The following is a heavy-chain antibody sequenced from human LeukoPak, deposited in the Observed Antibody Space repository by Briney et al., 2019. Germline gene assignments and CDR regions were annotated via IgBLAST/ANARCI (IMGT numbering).Heavy chain of an antibody. CDR3: ARDHWGTVVLESAFDI. Sequence: GGSLRLSCAASGFTFSSYSMNWVRQAPGKGLEWVSSISSSSSYIYYADSVKGRFTISRDNAKNSLYLQMNSLRAEDTAVCYCARDHWGTVVLESAFDIWGQGTMVTVSS. J-gene: IGHJ3*02. D-gene: IGHD4-23*01. CDR2: ISSSSSYI. CDR1: GFTFSSYS. V-gene: IGHV3-21*01.